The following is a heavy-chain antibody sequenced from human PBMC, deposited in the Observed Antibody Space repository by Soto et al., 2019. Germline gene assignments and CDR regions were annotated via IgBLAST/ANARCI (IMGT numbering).Heavy chain of an antibody. CDR1: GFTFSSYA. CDR2: ISGSGGST. J-gene: IGHJ4*02. Sequence: EVQLLESGGGLVQPGGCLRLSCAASGFTFSSYAMSWVRQAPGKGLEWVLAISGSGGSTYYADSVTGRITISRDNAKNTLYPQMNRLRAEDTAVYYCAKDMVVAWCFDYWGQGTLVTVCS. D-gene: IGHD2-15*01. V-gene: IGHV3-23*01. CDR3: AKDMVVAWCFDY.